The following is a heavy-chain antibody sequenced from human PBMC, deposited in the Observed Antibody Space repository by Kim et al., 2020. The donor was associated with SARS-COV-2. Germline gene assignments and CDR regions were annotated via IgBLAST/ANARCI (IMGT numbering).Heavy chain of an antibody. CDR3: AREMTTMRGLDY. CDR2: IYTTGTT. D-gene: IGHD4-4*01. CDR1: GGSISKYF. J-gene: IGHJ4*02. V-gene: IGHV4-4*07. Sequence: SQTLSLTCSVSGGSISKYFWTWIRQPAGKGLEWIGRIYTTGTTNYNSSLKSRVTMSADTPKNQFSLELTSVTAADTAVYYCAREMTTMRGLDYWGRGTLVTVSS.